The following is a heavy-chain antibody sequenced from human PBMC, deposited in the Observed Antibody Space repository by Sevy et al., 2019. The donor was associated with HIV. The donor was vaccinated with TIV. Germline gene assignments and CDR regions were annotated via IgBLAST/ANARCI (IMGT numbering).Heavy chain of an antibody. Sequence: GGSLRLSCEASGFIFSNYAMHWVRQAPGKGLEWVAVISYDGINKYYADSVKGRFTISRDNSKNTLYVQMNSLRAEDTAVYYCARDSNSGYYYYYAMDVWGQGTTVTVSS. CDR3: ARDSNSGYYYYYAMDV. J-gene: IGHJ6*02. V-gene: IGHV3-30-3*01. CDR2: ISYDGINK. CDR1: GFIFSNYA. D-gene: IGHD1-26*01.